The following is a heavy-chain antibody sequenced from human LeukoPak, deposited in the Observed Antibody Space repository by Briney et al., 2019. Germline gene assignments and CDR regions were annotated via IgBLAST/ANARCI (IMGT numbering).Heavy chain of an antibody. Sequence: SETLSLTCTVSGGSISRNYWSWIRQPLGKGLEWIGYIYYSGSTNYNPSLNSRVTISVDTSKNQFSLKLSSVTVADTAVYYCARAPAITSGWFPFDFWGQGTLVTVSS. CDR2: IYYSGST. CDR3: ARAPAITSGWFPFDF. V-gene: IGHV4-59*01. J-gene: IGHJ4*02. CDR1: GGSISRNY. D-gene: IGHD6-19*01.